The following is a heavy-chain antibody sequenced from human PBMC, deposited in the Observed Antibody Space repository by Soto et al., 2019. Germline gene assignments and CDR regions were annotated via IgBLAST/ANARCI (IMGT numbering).Heavy chain of an antibody. V-gene: IGHV4-30-4*01. CDR3: ARADGGRRRLDY. CDR2: IYSSGSS. J-gene: IGHJ4*02. D-gene: IGHD6-25*01. CDR1: GGSISSGDAY. Sequence: QVQLQESGPGLVKPSETLSLTCTGSGGSISSGDAYCSWIRQHPGKGLEWIGYIYSSGSSYYTPSLKRRVTMSMDTSKNQFSRKLTSVTAAETAMYYCARADGGRRRLDYWGQGTLVTVSA.